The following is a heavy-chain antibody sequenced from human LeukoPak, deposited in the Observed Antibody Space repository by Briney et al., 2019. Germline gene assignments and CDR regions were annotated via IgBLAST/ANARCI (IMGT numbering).Heavy chain of an antibody. CDR2: ISYDGSNK. Sequence: PGGSLRLSCAASGFTFSSYAMHWVRQAPGKGLDWVAVISYDGSNKYYADSAKGRFTISRDNSKNTLYLQMNSLRAEDTAEYYCARDSHGAHDYWGEGTLVTVSS. CDR3: ARDSHGAHDY. CDR1: GFTFSSYA. J-gene: IGHJ4*02. V-gene: IGHV3-30*04. D-gene: IGHD4-17*01.